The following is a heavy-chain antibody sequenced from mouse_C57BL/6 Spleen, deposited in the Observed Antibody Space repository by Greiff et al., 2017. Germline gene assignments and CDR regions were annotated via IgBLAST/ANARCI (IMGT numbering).Heavy chain of an antibody. Sequence: VQLQQSGPELVKPGASVKISCKASGYAFSSSWMNWVKQRPGKGLEWIGRIYPGDGDTNYNGKFKGKATLTADKSSSTAYMQLSSLTSEDSAVYFCARSWDGFDYWGQGTTLTVSS. D-gene: IGHD4-1*01. J-gene: IGHJ2*01. V-gene: IGHV1-82*01. CDR1: GYAFSSSW. CDR3: ARSWDGFDY. CDR2: IYPGDGDT.